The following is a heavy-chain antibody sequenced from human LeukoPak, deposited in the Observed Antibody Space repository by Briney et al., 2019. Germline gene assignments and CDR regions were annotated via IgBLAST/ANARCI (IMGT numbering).Heavy chain of an antibody. V-gene: IGHV3-30*04. Sequence: GGSLRLSCAASGFTFSSYAMHWVRQAPGKGLAWVAAISIDGSNEYYADSVKGRFTISRDNSKHTLYLQMDSLRAEDTAVYYCASPNSMAGTHYFHYWGQGTLVTVSS. CDR2: ISIDGSNE. CDR3: ASPNSMAGTHYFHY. J-gene: IGHJ4*02. D-gene: IGHD6-19*01. CDR1: GFTFSSYA.